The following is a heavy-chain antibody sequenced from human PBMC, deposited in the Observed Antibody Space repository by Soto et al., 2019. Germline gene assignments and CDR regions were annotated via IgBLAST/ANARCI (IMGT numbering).Heavy chain of an antibody. V-gene: IGHV3-23*01. D-gene: IGHD3-9*01. CDR3: AKGDYDILTGYKGRLYYMDV. CDR2: ISGSGGST. CDR1: GFTFSTYA. Sequence: GGSLRLSCAASGFTFSTYAMSWVRQAPGKGLEWVSVISGSGGSTYYADSVKGRFTISRDNSKNTLYLQMNSLRAEDTAVYYCAKGDYDILTGYKGRLYYMDVWGKGTTVTVSS. J-gene: IGHJ6*03.